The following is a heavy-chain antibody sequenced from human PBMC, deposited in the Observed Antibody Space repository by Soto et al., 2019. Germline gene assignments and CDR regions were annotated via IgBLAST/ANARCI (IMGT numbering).Heavy chain of an antibody. Sequence: QVQLVQSGAEVKKPGSSVKVSCKASGGTFSSYAISWVRQAPGQGLEWMGGIIPISGTANYAQKFQGRVTITADKSTSTAYMELSSLRFEDTAVYYCARSQGSSTSLEIYYYYYYGMDVWGQGTTVTVSS. CDR1: GGTFSSYA. D-gene: IGHD2-2*01. V-gene: IGHV1-69*06. CDR3: ARSQGSSTSLEIYYYYYYGMDV. CDR2: IIPISGTA. J-gene: IGHJ6*02.